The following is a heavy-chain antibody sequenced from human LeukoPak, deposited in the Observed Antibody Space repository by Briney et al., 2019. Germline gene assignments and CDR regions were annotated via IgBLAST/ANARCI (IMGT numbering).Heavy chain of an antibody. J-gene: IGHJ4*02. D-gene: IGHD3-22*01. Sequence: GGSLRLSCAASGFTFSSYWMNWVRQAPGKGLEWISYISTTGDRVQYADSVKGRFTISRDNSKNTLYLQMNSLRAEDTAVYYCAREDDSSGYYYGYWGQGTLVTVSS. CDR1: GFTFSSYW. V-gene: IGHV3-48*01. CDR3: AREDDSSGYYYGY. CDR2: ISTTGDRV.